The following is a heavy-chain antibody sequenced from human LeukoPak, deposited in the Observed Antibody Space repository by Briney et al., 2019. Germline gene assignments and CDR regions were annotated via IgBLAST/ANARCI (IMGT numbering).Heavy chain of an antibody. CDR3: ARDHYCSSTSCPSGYYYMDV. Sequence: ASVKVSCKASGYTFTSYDINWVRQATGQGLEWMGWMNPNSGNTGYAQKFQGRVTMTRDTSISTAYMELSRLRSDDTAVYYCARDHYCSSTSCPSGYYYMDVWGKGTTVTVSS. CDR2: MNPNSGNT. V-gene: IGHV1-8*01. J-gene: IGHJ6*03. D-gene: IGHD2-2*01. CDR1: GYTFTSYD.